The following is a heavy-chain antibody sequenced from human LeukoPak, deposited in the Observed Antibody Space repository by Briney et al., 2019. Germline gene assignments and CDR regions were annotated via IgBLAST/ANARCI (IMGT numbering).Heavy chain of an antibody. D-gene: IGHD3-22*01. CDR2: IYSGGST. CDR3: ARGRNYYDSSRYYYEGDAFDI. Sequence: GGSLRLSCAASGFTVSSNYMSWVRQAPGKGLEWVSVIYSGGSTYYADSVKGRFTISRDNSKNTLYLQMNSLRAEDTAVYYCARGRNYYDSSRYYYEGDAFDIWGQGTMVTVSS. V-gene: IGHV3-53*01. CDR1: GFTVSSNY. J-gene: IGHJ3*02.